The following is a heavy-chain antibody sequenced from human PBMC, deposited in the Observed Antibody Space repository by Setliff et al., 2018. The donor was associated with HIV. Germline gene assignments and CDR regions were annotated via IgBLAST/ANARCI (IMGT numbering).Heavy chain of an antibody. D-gene: IGHD3-10*01. J-gene: IGHJ4*02. CDR3: ATSPAGEILGSRPFYFDY. V-gene: IGHV4-59*06. CDR1: AWSLSGYF. CDR2: IYYSGST. Sequence: SETLSLTCGVDAWSLSGYFWVWLRQHPGKGLEWIGYIYYSGSTYYSPSLKSRVTISEDKSKNQFSLKMRSVTAADTAVYYCATSPAGEILGSRPFYFDYWGQGTLVTVSS.